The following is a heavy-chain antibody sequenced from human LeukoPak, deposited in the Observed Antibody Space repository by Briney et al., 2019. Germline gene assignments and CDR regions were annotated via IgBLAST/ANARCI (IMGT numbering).Heavy chain of an antibody. J-gene: IGHJ5*02. D-gene: IGHD6-13*01. CDR2: IHDSGST. CDR3: ARVVAAAGNNWFDP. CDR1: GSSITSGGYS. Sequence: SETLSLTCAVSGSSITSGGYSWSWIRQTPGKGLEWIAYIHDSGSTYYNPSLKSRISISIDTSKNQFSLNLNSVTAADTAVYYCARVVAAAGNNWFDPWGQGTLVTVSS. V-gene: IGHV4-30-4*07.